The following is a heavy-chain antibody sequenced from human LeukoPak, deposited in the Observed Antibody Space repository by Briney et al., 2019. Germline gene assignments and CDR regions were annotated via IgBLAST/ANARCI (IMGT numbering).Heavy chain of an antibody. Sequence: GGSLRLSCAASGFTFSSYAMSWVRQAPGKGLEWVSAISGSGGSTYYADSVKGRFTISRDNSKNTLYLQMNSLRAEDTAVYYCAKSRAKTVTTATVDYWGQGTLVTASS. D-gene: IGHD4-11*01. CDR2: ISGSGGST. CDR3: AKSRAKTVTTATVDY. CDR1: GFTFSSYA. J-gene: IGHJ4*02. V-gene: IGHV3-23*01.